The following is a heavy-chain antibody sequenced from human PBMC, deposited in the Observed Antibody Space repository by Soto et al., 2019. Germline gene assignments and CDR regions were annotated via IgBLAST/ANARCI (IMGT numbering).Heavy chain of an antibody. D-gene: IGHD6-19*01. CDR3: ARDGTPGIEVAGTPNDV. J-gene: IGHJ6*04. CDR2: IWYDGSNK. V-gene: IGHV3-33*01. CDR1: GFTFSSYG. Sequence: QVQLVESGGGVVQPGRSLRLSCAASGFTFSSYGMHWVRQAPGKGLEWVAVIWYDGSNKYYADSVKGRFTISRDNSKNKLYLQMNSLRAEDKAVYYCARDGTPGIEVAGTPNDVWGKGTTVTVSS.